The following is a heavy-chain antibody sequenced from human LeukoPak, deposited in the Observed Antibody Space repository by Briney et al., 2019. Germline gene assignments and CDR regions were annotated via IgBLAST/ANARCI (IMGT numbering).Heavy chain of an antibody. V-gene: IGHV3-30*03. D-gene: IGHD2-21*01. J-gene: IGHJ6*02. Sequence: GRSLRLSCAASGFTFSSYGMHWVRQAPGKGLEWVAVISYDGSNKYYADSVEGRFAISRDNAKNSLYLQMNSLRDEDTAVYYCARLYSEGGFYYYGMDVWGQGTTVTVSS. CDR3: ARLYSEGGFYYYGMDV. CDR1: GFTFSSYG. CDR2: ISYDGSNK.